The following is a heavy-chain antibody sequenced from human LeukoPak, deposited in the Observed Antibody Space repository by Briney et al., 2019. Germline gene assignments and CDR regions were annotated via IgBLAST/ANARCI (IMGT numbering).Heavy chain of an antibody. Sequence: SETLSLTCTVSRVSINSYYWSWIRQPPGKGLEWIGYIYYSGSTNYNPSLKSRVTMSVDTSKNQFSLKLSSVTAADTAVYFCARFTVAAFDYWGQGALVTVSS. V-gene: IGHV4-59*01. J-gene: IGHJ4*02. CDR3: ARFTVAAFDY. D-gene: IGHD4-23*01. CDR2: IYYSGST. CDR1: RVSINSYY.